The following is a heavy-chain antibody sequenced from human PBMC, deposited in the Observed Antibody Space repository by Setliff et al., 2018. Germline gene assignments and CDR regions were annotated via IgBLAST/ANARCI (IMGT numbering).Heavy chain of an antibody. CDR3: ATNPRKGRSGGYFYDDPYYYYMDV. CDR2: ISSSSGLI. V-gene: IGHV3-48*01. Sequence: PGGSLRLSCAASGFTFSTYAMNWLRQAPGKGLEWVSYISSSSGLIYYADSVKGRFTISRDEAKNSLYLQMNSLRAEDTAVYYCATNPRKGRSGGYFYDDPYYYYMDVWGKGTTVTVS. D-gene: IGHD3-22*01. J-gene: IGHJ6*03. CDR1: GFTFSTYA.